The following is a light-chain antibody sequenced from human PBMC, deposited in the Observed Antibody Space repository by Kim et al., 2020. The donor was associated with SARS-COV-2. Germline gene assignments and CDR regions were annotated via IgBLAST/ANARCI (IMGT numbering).Light chain of an antibody. CDR1: EGIGSS. J-gene: IGKJ4*01. V-gene: IGKV1-9*01. Sequence: ASGRDRVTLACPAREGIGSSLAWYQRSPGRAPKVLICAESDWELGVPSGFRGSGSGTDFTLTISSLQPKDFATYYCRQMNNYPCTFGAGTKVYIK. CDR2: AES. CDR3: RQMNNYPCT.